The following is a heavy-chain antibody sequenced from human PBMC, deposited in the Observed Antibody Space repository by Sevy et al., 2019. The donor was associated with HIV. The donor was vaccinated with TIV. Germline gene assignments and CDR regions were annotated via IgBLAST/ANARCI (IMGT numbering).Heavy chain of an antibody. CDR1: AGSITSYY. V-gene: IGHV4-59*12. D-gene: IGHD3-22*01. J-gene: IGHJ5*02. CDR2: IYYSGST. CDR3: ARLRRDYSGYLHWFDP. Sequence: ETLSLTCAVSAGSITSYYWSWIRQPPGKGLEWIGYIYYSGSTNYNPSLKSRVTISVDTSKDEFSLKLTSVAAADTAIYYCARLRRDYSGYLHWFDPWGQGTLVTVSS.